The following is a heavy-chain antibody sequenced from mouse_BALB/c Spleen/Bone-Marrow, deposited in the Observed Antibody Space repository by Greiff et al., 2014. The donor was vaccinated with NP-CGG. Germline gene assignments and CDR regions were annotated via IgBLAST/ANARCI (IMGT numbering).Heavy chain of an antibody. V-gene: IGHV10-1*02. J-gene: IGHJ4*01. CDR3: VRGDYFTMDH. CDR2: IRNKRNNYAT. CDR1: GFTFNPYA. Sequence: EVQLVESGGGLVQPKGSLKLTCAASGFTFNPYAMNWVRQAPGKGLEWVARIRNKRNNYATFYADSLKDRFTISRDDSQSMLYLQMNNLKTEDTAMYYCVRGDYFTMDHWGQGTSVTVSS.